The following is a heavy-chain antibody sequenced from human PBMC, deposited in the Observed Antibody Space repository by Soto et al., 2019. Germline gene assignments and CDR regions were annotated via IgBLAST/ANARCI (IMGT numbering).Heavy chain of an antibody. CDR3: ARDLIYYDILTGYYPLTLAGMDV. V-gene: IGHV4-31*03. CDR2: IYYSGST. J-gene: IGHJ6*02. CDR1: GGSISSGGYY. D-gene: IGHD3-9*01. Sequence: SETLSLTCTVSGGSISSGGYYWSWIRQHPGKGLEWIGYIYYSGSTYYNPSLKSRVTISVDTSKNQFSLKLSSVTAADTAVYYCARDLIYYDILTGYYPLTLAGMDVWGQGTTVTVSS.